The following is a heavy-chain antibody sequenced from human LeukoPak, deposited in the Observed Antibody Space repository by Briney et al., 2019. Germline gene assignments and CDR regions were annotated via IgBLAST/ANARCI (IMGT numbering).Heavy chain of an antibody. J-gene: IGHJ6*02. Sequence: PGGSLTLSCAASGFTFSSYSMNWVRQAPGKGLEWVSSISSSSSYIYYADSVKGRFTISRDNAKNSLYLQMNSLRAEDTTVYYCARGNLGDSSGYAYYGMDVWGQGTTVTVSS. CDR2: ISSSSSYI. CDR1: GFTFSSYS. CDR3: ARGNLGDSSGYAYYGMDV. V-gene: IGHV3-21*01. D-gene: IGHD3-22*01.